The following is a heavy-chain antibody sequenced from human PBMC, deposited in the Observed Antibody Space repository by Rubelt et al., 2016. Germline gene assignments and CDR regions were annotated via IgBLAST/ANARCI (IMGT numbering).Heavy chain of an antibody. D-gene: IGHD3-16*02. CDR2: IYYSGST. CDR1: GGSISSGSFY. J-gene: IGHJ4*02. Sequence: QLQLQESGPGLVKPSETLSLTCTVSGGSISSGSFYWGWIRQPPGKGLEWIGVIYYSGSTYYNPSLKGRVIISFYTSNNQFCLKLGSVTAADTATYYCASDPTNYVWGSYRGIDYWGQGTLVTVSS. V-gene: IGHV4-39*07. CDR3: ASDPTNYVWGSYRGIDY.